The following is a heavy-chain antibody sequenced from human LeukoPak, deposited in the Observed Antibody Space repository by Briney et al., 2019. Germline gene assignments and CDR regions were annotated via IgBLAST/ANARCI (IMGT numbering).Heavy chain of an antibody. CDR2: IFYSGST. V-gene: IGHV4-59*11. Sequence: SETLSLTCTVSGASISNHYWSWIRQPPGKGLEWIGYIFYSGSTNYNPSLKSRVTISVDTSKNQFSLKLNSVTAADTAVYYCARDRGSLYYFEYWGQGTLVTVSS. CDR3: ARDRGSLYYFEY. D-gene: IGHD3-10*01. J-gene: IGHJ4*02. CDR1: GASISNHY.